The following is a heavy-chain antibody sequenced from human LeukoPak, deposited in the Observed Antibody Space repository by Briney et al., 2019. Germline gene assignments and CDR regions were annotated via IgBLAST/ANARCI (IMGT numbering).Heavy chain of an antibody. CDR1: GFTFSSYW. V-gene: IGHV3-7*01. D-gene: IGHD1-26*01. CDR3: ARRYSGTYRIDY. CDR2: IKQDGSEQ. Sequence: GGSLRLSCAASGFTFSSYWMTWVRQAPGKGLEWVANIKQDGSEQSYVDSVKGRFTISRDNARNSLYLQMSSLRAEDTAVYYCARRYSGTYRIDYWGQGTLVTVSS. J-gene: IGHJ4*02.